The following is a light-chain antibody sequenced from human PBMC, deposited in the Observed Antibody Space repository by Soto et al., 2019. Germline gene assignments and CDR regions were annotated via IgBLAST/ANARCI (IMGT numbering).Light chain of an antibody. Sequence: QLVLTQPPSASGTPGQRVTMSCSGSSSNIGSNYVYWYQHLPGTAPKLLIYSNYQRPSGVPDRFSGSKSGTSASLAISGLRSEDEADYYCAAWDDSLSALVFGGGTKVTVL. CDR2: SNY. CDR1: SSNIGSNY. J-gene: IGLJ2*01. V-gene: IGLV1-47*02. CDR3: AAWDDSLSALV.